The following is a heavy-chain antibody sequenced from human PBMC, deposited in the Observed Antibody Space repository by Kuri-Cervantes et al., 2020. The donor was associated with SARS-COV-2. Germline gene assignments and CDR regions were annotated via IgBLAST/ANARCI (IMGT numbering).Heavy chain of an antibody. CDR1: GFTLDDYG. CDR2: ISYDGSNK. Sequence: GGSLRLSCAASGFTLDDYGMYWVRQPPGKGLEWVAVISYDGSNKYYADSVKGRFTISRDNSKNTLYLQMNSLRAEDTAVYYCARPLTGDYLKPFDYWGQGTLVTVSS. CDR3: ARPLTGDYLKPFDY. V-gene: IGHV3-30*03. D-gene: IGHD1-20*01. J-gene: IGHJ4*02.